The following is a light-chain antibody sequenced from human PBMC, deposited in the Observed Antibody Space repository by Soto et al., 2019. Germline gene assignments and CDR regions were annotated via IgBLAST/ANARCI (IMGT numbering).Light chain of an antibody. Sequence: EIVVTQSPGILSVSPGDRATLSCRASQSVGRNLAWYQQKPGQAPTLLIYAASTRATGLPARFSGSGSGTDFTLTISSLQSEDFAVSYCQEYSKWTLFTVGPGTRVDIK. CDR1: QSVGRN. CDR3: QEYSKWTLFT. J-gene: IGKJ3*01. CDR2: AAS. V-gene: IGKV3-15*01.